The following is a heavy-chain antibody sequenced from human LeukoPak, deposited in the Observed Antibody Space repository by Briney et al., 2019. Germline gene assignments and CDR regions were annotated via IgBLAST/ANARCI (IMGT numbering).Heavy chain of an antibody. Sequence: GGSLRLSCAASGFTFSSYAMSWVRQAPGKGLEWVSVIYSGGSTYYADSAKGRFTISRDNSKNTLYLQMNSLRAEDTAVYYCARDEENTVNWGQGTLVTVSS. CDR1: GFTFSSYA. J-gene: IGHJ4*02. D-gene: IGHD4-17*01. CDR3: ARDEENTVN. CDR2: IYSGGST. V-gene: IGHV3-66*01.